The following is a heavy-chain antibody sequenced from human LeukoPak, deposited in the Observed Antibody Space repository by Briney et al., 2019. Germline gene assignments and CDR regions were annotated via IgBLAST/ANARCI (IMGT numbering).Heavy chain of an antibody. V-gene: IGHV4-59*01. J-gene: IGHJ3*02. Sequence: SETLSLTCTVSGGSISSYYWSWIRQPPGKGLEWIGYIYYSGSTNYNPSLKSRVTISVDTSKNQFSLKLSSVTAADTAVYYCAREKSNHRGAFDIWGQGTMVTVSS. CDR1: GGSISSYY. CDR3: AREKSNHRGAFDI. CDR2: IYYSGST. D-gene: IGHD1-14*01.